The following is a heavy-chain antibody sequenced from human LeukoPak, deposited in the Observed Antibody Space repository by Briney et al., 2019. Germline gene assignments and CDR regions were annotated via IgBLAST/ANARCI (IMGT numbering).Heavy chain of an antibody. CDR1: GGSIRNYY. Sequence: PSETLSLTCTVSGGSIRNYYWTWIRQPPGKGLEWIGFIHYSGSTNYNPSLESRVTISVDMSKNQFSLILSSVTAADTAVYYCARRFGDPFDYWGQGTLVTVSS. CDR2: IHYSGST. V-gene: IGHV4-59*08. D-gene: IGHD3-10*01. J-gene: IGHJ4*02. CDR3: ARRFGDPFDY.